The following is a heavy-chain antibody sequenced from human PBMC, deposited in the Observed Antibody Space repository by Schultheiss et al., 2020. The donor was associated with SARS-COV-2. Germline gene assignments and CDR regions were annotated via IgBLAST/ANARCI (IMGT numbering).Heavy chain of an antibody. J-gene: IGHJ6*02. V-gene: IGHV4-59*01. CDR3: ARDGGSGTYYPEYYGMDV. CDR2: INYRGNT. D-gene: IGHD3-10*01. CDR1: GGSFSGYY. Sequence: SETLSLTCAVYGGSFSGYYWSWIRQHPGKGLEWIGYINYRGNTNYNPSLKSRVTMSVETSKNQFSLRLRSVTAADTAVYYCARDGGSGTYYPEYYGMDVWGQGSTVTVSS.